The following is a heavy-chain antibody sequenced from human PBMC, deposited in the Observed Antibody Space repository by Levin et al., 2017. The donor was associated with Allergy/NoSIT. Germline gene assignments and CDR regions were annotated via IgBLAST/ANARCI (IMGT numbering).Heavy chain of an antibody. J-gene: IGHJ6*03. CDR2: IDPSDSYT. V-gene: IGHV5-10-1*01. CDR3: ARHPYSLLYYYYMDV. D-gene: IGHD2-21*01. CDR1: GYSFTSYW. Sequence: KVSCKGSGYSFTSYWISWVRQMPGKGLEWMGRIDPSDSYTNYSPSFQGHVTISADKSISTAYLQWSSLKASDTAMYYCARHPYSLLYYYYMDVWGKGTTVTVSS.